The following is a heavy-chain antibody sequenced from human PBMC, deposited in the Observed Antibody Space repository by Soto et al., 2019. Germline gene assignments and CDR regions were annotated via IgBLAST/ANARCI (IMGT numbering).Heavy chain of an antibody. Sequence: TSVTVSCTATGYTITVYAISWVRPAPGQGLEWMGWISAYNGNTNYAQKLQGRVTMTTDTSTSTAYMELRSLRSDDLVLYYCARDLGPAGIAAEWGQGTLVTVSA. D-gene: IGHD6-13*01. CDR3: ARDLGPAGIAAE. CDR1: GYTITVYA. CDR2: ISAYNGNT. J-gene: IGHJ4*02. V-gene: IGHV1-18*03.